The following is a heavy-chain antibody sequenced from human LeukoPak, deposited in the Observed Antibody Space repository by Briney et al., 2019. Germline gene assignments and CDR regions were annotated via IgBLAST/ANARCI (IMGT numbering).Heavy chain of an antibody. V-gene: IGHV4-39*01. CDR1: GGSISSSSYY. CDR3: ARLNWVNAFDI. D-gene: IGHD7-27*01. Sequence: SETLSLTCTVSGGSISSSSYYWGWIRQPPGKGLEWIGSIYYSGSTYYNPSLKSRVTISVDTSKNQFSLKLSSVTAADTAVYYCARLNWVNAFDIWGQGTMVTVSS. CDR2: IYYSGST. J-gene: IGHJ3*02.